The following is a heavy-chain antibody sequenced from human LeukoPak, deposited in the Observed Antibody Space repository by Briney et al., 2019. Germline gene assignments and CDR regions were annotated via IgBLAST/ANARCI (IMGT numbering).Heavy chain of an antibody. Sequence: GGSLRLSCAASGFTFSSYSMNWVRQAPGKGLEWVSSISKSSTYIYYADSVKGRFTISRDNAKNSLYLQMNSLRAEDTAVYYCTRGSQLLWFVELIPPHDFWGQGTLVTVSS. CDR3: TRGSQLLWFVELIPPHDF. J-gene: IGHJ4*02. CDR1: GFTFSSYS. D-gene: IGHD3-10*01. CDR2: ISKSSTYI. V-gene: IGHV3-21*01.